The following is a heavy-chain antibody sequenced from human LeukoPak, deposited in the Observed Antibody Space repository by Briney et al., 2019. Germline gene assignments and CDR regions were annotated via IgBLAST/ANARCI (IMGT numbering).Heavy chain of an antibody. Sequence: GGFLRLSCAASGFTFSSYGMNWVRQAPGKGLERVAAISTTSGNIYYADSVKGRFTISRDNAKNSLYLQMNSLRVEDTALYYCARRAPSHDFDDWGQGTLVTVSS. V-gene: IGHV3-21*01. CDR2: ISTTSGNI. CDR1: GFTFSSYG. CDR3: ARRAPSHDFDD. J-gene: IGHJ4*02.